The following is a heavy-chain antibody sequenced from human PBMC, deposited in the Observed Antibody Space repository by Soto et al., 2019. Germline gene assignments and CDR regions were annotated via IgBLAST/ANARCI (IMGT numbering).Heavy chain of an antibody. CDR3: ASGYCSGGSCYSDY. D-gene: IGHD2-15*01. CDR1: GFTFSTYA. V-gene: IGHV3-23*01. CDR2: ISGNGANT. Sequence: GGSLRLSCAASGFTFSTYAMTWVRQAPGKGLEWVSAISGNGANTHYADSVKGRFTISRDNSKNTLYLQMNSLRAEDTAVYYCASGYCSGGSCYSDYWGQGTLFTVSS. J-gene: IGHJ4*02.